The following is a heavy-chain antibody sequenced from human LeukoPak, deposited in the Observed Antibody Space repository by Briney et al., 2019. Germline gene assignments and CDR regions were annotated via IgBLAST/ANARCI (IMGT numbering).Heavy chain of an antibody. J-gene: IGHJ4*02. CDR2: IYHSGST. CDR3: TRVDTAMVLDY. D-gene: IGHD5-18*01. Sequence: PSETLSLTCAVSGYSISSGYYWGWIRQPPGRGLEWIGSIYHSGSTNYNPSLKSRVTISVDTSKNQFSLKLSSVTAADTAVYYCTRVDTAMVLDYWGQGTLVTVSS. V-gene: IGHV4-38-2*01. CDR1: GYSISSGYY.